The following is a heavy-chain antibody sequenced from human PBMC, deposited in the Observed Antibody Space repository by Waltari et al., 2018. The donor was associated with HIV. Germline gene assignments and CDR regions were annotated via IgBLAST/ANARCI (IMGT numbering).Heavy chain of an antibody. CDR3: ARGQRVVAANWFDP. J-gene: IGHJ5*02. D-gene: IGHD2-15*01. Sequence: QVQLQQWGAGLLKPSETLSLTCAVYGGSFSGYYWSWIRQPPGKGLEWIGEINHSGSTNYNPSLKSRVTISVDTSKNQFSLKLSSVTAADTAVYYCARGQRVVAANWFDPWGQGTLVTVSS. CDR1: GGSFSGYY. CDR2: INHSGST. V-gene: IGHV4-34*01.